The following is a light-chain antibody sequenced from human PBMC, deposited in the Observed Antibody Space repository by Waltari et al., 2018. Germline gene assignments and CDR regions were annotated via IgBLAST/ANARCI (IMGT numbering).Light chain of an antibody. CDR2: EVS. J-gene: IGLJ3*02. V-gene: IGLV2-8*01. CDR3: NSYAGNNNWV. CDR1: STDVGGYNL. Sequence: QSALAQPPSASGSPGQAGTITCTGTSTDVGGYNLASWYQQSPGKAPKLMISEVSKRPSGVPDRFSGSKSGNTASLTVSGLQAEDEADYYCNSYAGNNNWVFGGGTKLTVL.